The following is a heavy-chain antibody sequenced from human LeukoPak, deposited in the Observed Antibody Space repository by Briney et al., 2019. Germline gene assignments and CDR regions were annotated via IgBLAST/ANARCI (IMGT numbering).Heavy chain of an antibody. CDR2: MNPNSGNT. V-gene: IGHV1-8*01. J-gene: IGHJ4*02. CDR3: ARRRSGSSGPPSDH. CDR1: GYTFTRYD. D-gene: IGHD6-6*01. Sequence: ASVKVSCKASGYTFTRYDINWVRQATGQGLERMGWMNPNSGNTGYAQKFQGRDNMTRNTSISTAYMELSSLESEDTAVYYCARRRSGSSGPPSDHWGQGTPVTVSS.